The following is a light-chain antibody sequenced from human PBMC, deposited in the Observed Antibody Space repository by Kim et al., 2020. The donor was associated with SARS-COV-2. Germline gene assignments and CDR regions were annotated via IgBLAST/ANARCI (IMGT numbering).Light chain of an antibody. CDR2: EDT. CDR1: ALPKQY. Sequence: PGQRARITCSGDALPKQYAYWFQQKPGQDPVVLIYEDTERPSGIPERFSGSTSGTTVTLTISAVQAEDEADYYCQSADSSDTFWVFGGGTQLTVL. J-gene: IGLJ3*02. V-gene: IGLV3-25*03. CDR3: QSADSSDTFWV.